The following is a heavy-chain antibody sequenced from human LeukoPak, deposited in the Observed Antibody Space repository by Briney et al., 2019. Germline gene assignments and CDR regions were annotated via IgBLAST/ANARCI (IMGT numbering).Heavy chain of an antibody. J-gene: IGHJ4*02. CDR2: IYHSGST. Sequence: SETLSLTCAVSGYSISSGYYWGWIRQPPGKGLEWIGGIYHSGSTYYNPSLKSRVTISVDTSKNQFSLKLSSVTAADTAVYYCAGTPYGSGSHYYFDYWGQGTLVTVSS. D-gene: IGHD3-10*01. CDR1: GYSISSGYY. CDR3: AGTPYGSGSHYYFDY. V-gene: IGHV4-38-2*01.